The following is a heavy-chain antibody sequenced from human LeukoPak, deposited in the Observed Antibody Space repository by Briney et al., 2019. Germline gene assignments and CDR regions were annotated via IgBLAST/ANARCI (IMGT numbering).Heavy chain of an antibody. V-gene: IGHV3-48*01. J-gene: IGHJ4*02. CDR1: GFAFSSYS. CDR3: AKDRAYYSDSSGYYLVRAYDY. CDR2: ISSSSSTI. D-gene: IGHD3-22*01. Sequence: PGGSLRLSCAASGFAFSSYSVNWVRQAPGKGLEWVSYISSSSSTIYYADSVKGRFTISRDNAKNSLYLQMNSLRAEDTAVYYCAKDRAYYSDSSGYYLVRAYDYWGQGTLVTVSS.